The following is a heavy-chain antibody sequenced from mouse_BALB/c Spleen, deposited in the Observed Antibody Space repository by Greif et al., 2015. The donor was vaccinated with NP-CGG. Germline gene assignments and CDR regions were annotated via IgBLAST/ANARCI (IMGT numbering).Heavy chain of an antibody. Sequence: EVKVEESGGGLVQPGGSLRLSCATSGFTFTDYYMSWVRQPPGKALEWLGFIRNKANGYTTEYSASVKGRFTISRDNSQSILYLQMNTLRAEDSATYYCAREDYGDAMDYWGQGTSVTVSS. CDR3: AREDYGDAMDY. V-gene: IGHV7-3*02. D-gene: IGHD1-1*02. CDR2: IRNKANGYTT. CDR1: GFTFTDYY. J-gene: IGHJ4*01.